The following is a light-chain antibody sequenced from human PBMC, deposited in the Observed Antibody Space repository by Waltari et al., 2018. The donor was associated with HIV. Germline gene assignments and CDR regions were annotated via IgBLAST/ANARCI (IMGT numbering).Light chain of an antibody. J-gene: IGKJ1*01. V-gene: IGKV4-1*01. CDR3: QQYFSTPPT. CDR2: WAT. CDR1: PIILYNSNNTSY. Sequence: DIVMTQSLGSLPVSLGERATVNCRSTPIILYNSNNTSYLGWYQQKPGQPPKLLIYWATTRASGTPDLFAGSGSGTDFSLTISSLQAEDAAVYYCQQYFSTPPTFGQGTKVEI.